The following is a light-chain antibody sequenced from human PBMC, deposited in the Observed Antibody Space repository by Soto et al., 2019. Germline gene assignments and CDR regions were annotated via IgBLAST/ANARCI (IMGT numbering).Light chain of an antibody. CDR3: AAWDDSLNGPRV. Sequence: QSVLTQPPSVSDAPRQRVTISCSGSSSNIGNNAVNWYQQLPGKAPKLLIYYDDLLPSGVSDRFSGSKSGTSASLAISGLQSEDEADYYCAAWDDSLNGPRVFGGGTKLTVL. CDR2: YDD. CDR1: SSNIGNNA. J-gene: IGLJ2*01. V-gene: IGLV1-36*01.